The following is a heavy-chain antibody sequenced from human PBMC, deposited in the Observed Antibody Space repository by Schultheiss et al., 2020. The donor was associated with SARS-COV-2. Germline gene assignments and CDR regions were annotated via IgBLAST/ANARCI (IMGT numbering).Heavy chain of an antibody. CDR3: ARSSGYGPYYGMDV. CDR1: GGSVSSGSYY. CDR2: FSYSGSTSGST. Sequence: SETLSLTCTVSGGSVSSGSYYWSWIRQPPGKGLEWIGYFSYSGSTSGSTKYNPSLESRLTISVDTSKNQFSLKLSSVTAADTAVYYCARSSGYGPYYGMDVWGQGTTVTVSS. D-gene: IGHD3-3*01. J-gene: IGHJ6*02. V-gene: IGHV4-61*01.